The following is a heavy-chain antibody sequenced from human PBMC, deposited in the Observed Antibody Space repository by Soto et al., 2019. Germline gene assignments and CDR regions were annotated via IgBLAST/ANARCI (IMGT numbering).Heavy chain of an antibody. CDR3: ARIPEKLIVVVYYYYYMDV. J-gene: IGHJ6*03. CDR1: GFTFSSYS. V-gene: IGHV3-21*01. Sequence: EVQLVESGGGLVKPGGSLRLSCAASGFTFSSYSMNWVRQAPGKGLEWVSSISSSSSYIYYADSVKGRFTISRDNAKNSLFLQMNSLRAEDTAVYYCARIPEKLIVVVYYYYYMDVWGKGTTVTVSS. D-gene: IGHD2-15*01. CDR2: ISSSSSYI.